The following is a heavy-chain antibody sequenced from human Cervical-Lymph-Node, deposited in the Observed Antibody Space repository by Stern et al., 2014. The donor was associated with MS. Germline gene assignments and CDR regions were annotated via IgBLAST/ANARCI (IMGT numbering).Heavy chain of an antibody. CDR1: VYTFNDYY. D-gene: IGHD6-13*01. V-gene: IGHV1-2*02. Sequence: VQLVKAGAEVKKPGASVQVSCEASVYTFNDYYLHWVLQAPGPGLEWMGWIHPKSGDTKYVQNFQGRVTMTRDTSTSTVFMELSRLTSDDTAVYYCARGGYSSSYYRFDPWGQGTLVIVSS. J-gene: IGHJ5*02. CDR2: IHPKSGDT. CDR3: ARGGYSSSYYRFDP.